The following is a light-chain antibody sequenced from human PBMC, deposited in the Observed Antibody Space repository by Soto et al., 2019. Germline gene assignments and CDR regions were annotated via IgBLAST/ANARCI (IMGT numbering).Light chain of an antibody. J-gene: IGKJ4*01. Sequence: EIVLTQSPATLSLSPGERATLSCRASQSISTYLAWYQQKPGQAPRLLIYDASNRATGIPARFSGSGSGTDFTITISSLAPEDFAVYYCQQRSNWPPFGGGTKVEIK. CDR1: QSISTY. CDR2: DAS. V-gene: IGKV3-11*01. CDR3: QQRSNWPP.